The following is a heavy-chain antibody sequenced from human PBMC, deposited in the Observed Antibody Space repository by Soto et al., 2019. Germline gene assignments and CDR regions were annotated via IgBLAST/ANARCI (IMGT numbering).Heavy chain of an antibody. V-gene: IGHV4-31*03. Sequence: SETLSLTCTVSGGSISSGGYYCSWIRQHPGKGLEWSGYIYCSVSTYYNPSLKCRVTISVDTSKNQFSLKLSSVTAADTAVDYCATKLRHFDWLPGTNYYGIDVWAQGTTV. CDR2: IYCSVST. D-gene: IGHD3-9*01. CDR3: ATKLRHFDWLPGTNYYGIDV. CDR1: GGSISSGGYY. J-gene: IGHJ6*02.